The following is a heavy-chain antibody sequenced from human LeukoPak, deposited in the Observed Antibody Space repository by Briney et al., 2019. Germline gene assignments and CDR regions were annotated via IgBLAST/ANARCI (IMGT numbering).Heavy chain of an antibody. CDR2: ISSSSSYI. CDR3: ARGPGAFYYFDY. J-gene: IGHJ4*02. Sequence: PGGSLRLSCAASGFTFSSYWMHWVRQAPGKGLEWVPSISSSSSYIYYADSVKGRFTISRDNAKNSLYLQMNSLRAEDTAVYYCARGPGAFYYFDYWGQGTLVTVSS. V-gene: IGHV3-21*01. D-gene: IGHD4-17*01. CDR1: GFTFSSYW.